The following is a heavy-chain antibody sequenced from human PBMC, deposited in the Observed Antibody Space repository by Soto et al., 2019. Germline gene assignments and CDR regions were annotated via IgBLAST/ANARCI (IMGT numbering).Heavy chain of an antibody. CDR1: GFTFSSYW. CDR3: ARVGGRQQWLVRYYFDY. Sequence: GGSLRLSCAASGFTFSSYWMSWVRQAPGKGLEWVANIKQDGSEKYYVDSVKGRFTISRDNAKNSLYLQMNSLRAEDTAVYYCARVGGRQQWLVRYYFDYWGQGTLVTVSS. D-gene: IGHD6-19*01. V-gene: IGHV3-7*01. CDR2: IKQDGSEK. J-gene: IGHJ4*02.